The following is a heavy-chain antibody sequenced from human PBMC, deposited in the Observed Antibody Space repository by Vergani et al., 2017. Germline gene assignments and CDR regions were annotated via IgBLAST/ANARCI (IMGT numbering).Heavy chain of an antibody. D-gene: IGHD2-21*01. Sequence: QVQLVQSGAEVKKPGSSVKVSCKASGGTFSSYAISWVRQAPGQGLEWMGRIIPILGIANYAQKFQGRVTITADKSTSTAYMELSSLRSEDTAVYYCERASRIRSVVVIAVGPRDAFDIWGQGTMVTVSS. J-gene: IGHJ3*02. CDR2: IIPILGIA. CDR1: GGTFSSYA. V-gene: IGHV1-69*04. CDR3: ERASRIRSVVVIAVGPRDAFDI.